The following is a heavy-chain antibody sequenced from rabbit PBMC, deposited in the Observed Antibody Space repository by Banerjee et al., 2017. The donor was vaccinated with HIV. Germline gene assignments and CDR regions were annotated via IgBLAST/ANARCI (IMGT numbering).Heavy chain of an antibody. Sequence: QSLEESGGDLVKPGASLTLTWTASRFTLSSYWMCWVRQAPGKGLEWIACIDAGSSGYTWYANWAKGRFPISKTSSTTVTLQMTSMTGADTDTYFCARWVSGSNYWDLWGPGTLVTVS. D-gene: IGHD8-1*01. CDR3: ARWVSGSNYWDL. J-gene: IGHJ4*01. CDR1: RFTLSSYW. CDR2: IDAGSSGYT. V-gene: IGHV1S40*01.